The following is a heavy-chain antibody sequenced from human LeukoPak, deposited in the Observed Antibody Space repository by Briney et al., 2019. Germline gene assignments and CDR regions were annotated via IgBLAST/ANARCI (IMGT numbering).Heavy chain of an antibody. V-gene: IGHV3-30*03. CDR3: ARDPGTMIRGAFDI. J-gene: IGHJ3*02. Sequence: GGSLRLSCAASGFTFSSYSMNWVRQAPGKGLEWVAVISYDGSNKYYADSVKGRFTISRDNSKNTLYLQMNSLRAEDTAVYYCARDPGTMIRGAFDIWGQGTMVTVSS. CDR2: ISYDGSNK. D-gene: IGHD3-22*01. CDR1: GFTFSSYS.